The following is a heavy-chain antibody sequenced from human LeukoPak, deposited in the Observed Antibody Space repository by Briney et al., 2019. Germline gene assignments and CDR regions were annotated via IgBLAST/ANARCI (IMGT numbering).Heavy chain of an antibody. V-gene: IGHV1-8*03. CDR2: MNPNSGNT. CDR3: AREAREQNWNYGAFAY. D-gene: IGHD1-7*01. J-gene: IGHJ4*02. CDR1: GYTFTSYD. Sequence: ASVKVSCKAPGYTFTSYDINWVRQATGQGLEWMGWMNPNSGNTGYAQKFRGRVTITRNTSISTAYMELSSRRSEETAVHYCAREAREQNWNYGAFAYWGPGTLATVSP.